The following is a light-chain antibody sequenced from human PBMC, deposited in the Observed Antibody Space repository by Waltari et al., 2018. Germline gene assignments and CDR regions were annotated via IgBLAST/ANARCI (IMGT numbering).Light chain of an antibody. CDR3: QQRSNWPPFT. V-gene: IGKV3-11*01. Sequence: EIVLTQSPATLALSHGERATLSCRASQSVSSYLAWYQQKPGQAPRLLIYDASNRATGIPARFSGSGSGTDFTLTISSLEPEDFAVYYCQQRSNWPPFTFGGGTKVEIK. CDR1: QSVSSY. J-gene: IGKJ4*01. CDR2: DAS.